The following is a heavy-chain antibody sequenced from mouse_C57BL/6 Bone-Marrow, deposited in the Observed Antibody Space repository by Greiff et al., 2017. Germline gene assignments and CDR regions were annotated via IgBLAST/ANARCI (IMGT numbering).Heavy chain of an antibody. Sequence: QVQLKESGAELVRPGTSVKMSCKASGYTFTNYWIGWAKQRPGHGLEWIGDIYPGGGYTTYNEKFKGKATLTADKSSSTAYMQFSSLTSEDSAIYYCARGATATVVPYYFDYWGQGTTLTVSS. CDR3: ARGATATVVPYYFDY. CDR2: IYPGGGYT. CDR1: GYTFTNYW. V-gene: IGHV1-63*01. D-gene: IGHD1-1*01. J-gene: IGHJ2*01.